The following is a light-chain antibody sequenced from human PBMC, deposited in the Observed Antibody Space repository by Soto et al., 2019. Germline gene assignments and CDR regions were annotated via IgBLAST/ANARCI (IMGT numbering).Light chain of an antibody. Sequence: EIVLTLSPGALSLSQSEGASLSCRASQSVSSNYLAWFQQKPGQAPRLLISGASNRATGIPDRFSGSGSGTDFTLTISGLQSEDSAVYFCQQYIRRPLSFGQGTRLENK. CDR1: QSVSSNY. CDR3: QQYIRRPLS. V-gene: IGKV3-20*01. CDR2: GAS. J-gene: IGKJ5*01.